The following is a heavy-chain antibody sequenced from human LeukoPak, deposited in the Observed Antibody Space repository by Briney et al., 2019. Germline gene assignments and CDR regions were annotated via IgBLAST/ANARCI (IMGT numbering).Heavy chain of an antibody. CDR2: ISYDGSNK. Sequence: PGGSLRLSCAASGFTFSGYAMHWVRQAPGKGLEWVAVISYDGSNKYYADSVKGRFTISRDNSKNTLYLQMNSLRAEDTAVYYCARAECDYRSGRNALDLWGRGTLVTVSS. D-gene: IGHD3-10*01. CDR3: ARAECDYRSGRNALDL. J-gene: IGHJ2*01. V-gene: IGHV3-30-3*01. CDR1: GFTFSGYA.